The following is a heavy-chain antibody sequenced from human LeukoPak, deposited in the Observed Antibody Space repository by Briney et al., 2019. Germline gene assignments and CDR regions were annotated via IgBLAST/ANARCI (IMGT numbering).Heavy chain of an antibody. V-gene: IGHV1-69*05. J-gene: IGHJ4*02. CDR1: GGTFSSYA. CDR3: ARGPPIETMVVIPLDY. D-gene: IGHD2-21*01. CDR2: IIPIFGTA. Sequence: SVKVSCKASGGTFSSYAICWVRQAPGQGLEWMGGIIPIFGTANYAQKFQGRVTITTDESTSTAYMELSSLRSEDTAVYYCARGPPIETMVVIPLDYWGQGTLVTVSS.